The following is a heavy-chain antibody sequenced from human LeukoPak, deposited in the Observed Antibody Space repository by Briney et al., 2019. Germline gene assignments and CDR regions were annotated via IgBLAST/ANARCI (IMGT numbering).Heavy chain of an antibody. D-gene: IGHD5-18*01. Sequence: GGSLRLSCAASGFTVSSNYMSWVRQAPGKGLEWVSYISSSSSTIYYADSVKGRFTISRDNAKNSLYLQMNSLRAEDTAVYYCASGYSYGYKGGAFDIWGQGTMVTVSS. CDR3: ASGYSYGYKGGAFDI. V-gene: IGHV3-48*04. CDR2: ISSSSSTI. CDR1: GFTVSSNY. J-gene: IGHJ3*02.